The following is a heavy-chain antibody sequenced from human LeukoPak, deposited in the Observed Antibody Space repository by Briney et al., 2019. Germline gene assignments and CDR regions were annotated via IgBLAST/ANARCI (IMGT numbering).Heavy chain of an antibody. CDR3: ARVSRGNSVGGDY. CDR2: IYYSGST. V-gene: IGHV4-59*01. CDR1: GGSISTYF. J-gene: IGHJ4*02. Sequence: SETLSLTCTVSGGSISTYFGRWIRHPPGKGREWIGYIYYSGSTNYNPSLKSRVTISLDTSKNQFSLKLSSVTAADTAMYYCARVSRGNSVGGDYWGQGTLVTVSS. D-gene: IGHD4-23*01.